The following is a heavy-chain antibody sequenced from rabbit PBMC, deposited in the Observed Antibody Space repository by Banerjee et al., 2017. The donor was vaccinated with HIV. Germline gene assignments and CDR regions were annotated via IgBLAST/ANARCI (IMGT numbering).Heavy chain of an antibody. CDR2: IYTGTSGST. CDR3: ARDLAGVIGWNFNL. J-gene: IGHJ4*01. D-gene: IGHD4-1*01. V-gene: IGHV1S40*01. Sequence: WVRQAPEKGLELIACIYTGTSGSTWYANWAKGRFTISKTSSTTVTLQMTSLTAADTATYLCARDLAGVIGWNFNLWGQGTLVTVS.